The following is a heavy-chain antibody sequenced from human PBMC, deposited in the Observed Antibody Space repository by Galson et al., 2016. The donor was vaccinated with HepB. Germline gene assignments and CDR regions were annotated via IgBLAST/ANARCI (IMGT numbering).Heavy chain of an antibody. Sequence: SLRLSCAASGFRFSSYSMHWVRQAPGKGLEWVAFIWYDGSNKYYGDSVKGRFTISRDNSKNTLYLQMNSLRTEDTAVYYCARGRIFGDGWLDPWGQGTLVTVSS. CDR1: GFRFSSYS. J-gene: IGHJ5*02. CDR2: IWYDGSNK. D-gene: IGHD2/OR15-2a*01. CDR3: ARGRIFGDGWLDP. V-gene: IGHV3-33*01.